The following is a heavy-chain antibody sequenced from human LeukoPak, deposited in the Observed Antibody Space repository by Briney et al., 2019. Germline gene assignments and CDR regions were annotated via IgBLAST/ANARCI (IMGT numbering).Heavy chain of an antibody. CDR1: GFTFSSYG. Sequence: PGGSLRLSCAASGFTFSSYGMHWVRQAPGKGLEWVAFIRYDGSNKYYADSVKGRFTISRDNSKNTLYLQMNSLRAEDTAVYYCARVGDYGDYVGYWGQGTLVTVSS. V-gene: IGHV3-30*02. CDR2: IRYDGSNK. D-gene: IGHD4-17*01. CDR3: ARVGDYGDYVGY. J-gene: IGHJ4*02.